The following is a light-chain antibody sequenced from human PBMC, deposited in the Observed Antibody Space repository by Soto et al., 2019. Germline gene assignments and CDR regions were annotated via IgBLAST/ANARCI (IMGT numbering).Light chain of an antibody. CDR1: SSDVGGYNY. J-gene: IGLJ2*01. CDR3: SSYTSSSTLV. Sequence: QSVLTQPASVSGSPGQSITISCTGTSSDVGGYNYVSWYQQHPGKAPKLMIYEVRNRPSGVSNRFSGSKSGNTASLPISGLQAEDEADYYCSSYTSSSTLVFGGGTKLTVL. CDR2: EVR. V-gene: IGLV2-14*01.